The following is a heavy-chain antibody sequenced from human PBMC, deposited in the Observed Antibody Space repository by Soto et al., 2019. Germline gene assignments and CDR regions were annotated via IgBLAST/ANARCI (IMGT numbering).Heavy chain of an antibody. D-gene: IGHD3-10*01. CDR1: GFTFSRNV. CDR2: ISDTGGDK. Sequence: EVQLLESGGGLVQPGGSLRLSCAASGFTFSRNVMGWVRQAPGKGLEWVSLISDTGGDKVHADSVKGRFTISRDNSKNTLYLQMNSLRAEDAAIYYCAKASGESYPESRVFDYWGQGTRVTVSS. J-gene: IGHJ4*02. CDR3: AKASGESYPESRVFDY. V-gene: IGHV3-23*01.